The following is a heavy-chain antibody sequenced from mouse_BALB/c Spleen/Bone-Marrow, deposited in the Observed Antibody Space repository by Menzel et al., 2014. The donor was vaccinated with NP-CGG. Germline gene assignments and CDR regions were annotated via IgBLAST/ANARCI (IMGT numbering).Heavy chain of an antibody. J-gene: IGHJ3*01. CDR2: IYPYNGGT. V-gene: IGHV1S29*02. CDR3: ARGGDRYDDWFAY. CDR1: GCTFTDYN. D-gene: IGHD2-14*01. Sequence: EVKLQESGPELVKPGASVKISCKASGCTFTDYNMHWVKQSHGKSLEWIGYIYPYNGGTGYNQKFKSKATLTVDNSSSTAYMELRSLTSEDSAVYYCARGGDRYDDWFAYWGQGTLVTVSA.